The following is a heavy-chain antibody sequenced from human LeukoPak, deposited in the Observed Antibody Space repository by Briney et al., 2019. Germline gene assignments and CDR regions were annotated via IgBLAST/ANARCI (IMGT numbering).Heavy chain of an antibody. CDR3: ASLRVPGDFDY. J-gene: IGHJ4*02. CDR2: IYYSGST. CDR1: GGSIISRTYY. Sequence: PSETLSLTCTVSGGSIISRTYYWAWIRQPPGQGLEWIGNIYYSGSTYYNPSLKSRLTMSVDTSKNQFSLKLRSVTAADTAVYYCASLRVPGDFDYWGQGTLVTVSS. V-gene: IGHV4-39*01.